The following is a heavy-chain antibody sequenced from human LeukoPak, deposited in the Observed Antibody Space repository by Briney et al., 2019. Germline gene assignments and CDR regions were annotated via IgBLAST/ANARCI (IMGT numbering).Heavy chain of an antibody. V-gene: IGHV3-30*04. J-gene: IGHJ4*02. Sequence: PGRSLRLSCAASGFTFRSYAMHWVRQAPGKGLEWVAAISYDGSNKYYADSVKGRFTISRDNSKNTLYLQMNSLRAEDTAVYYCARAPRGSSSWYYFDYWGQGTLVTVSS. CDR2: ISYDGSNK. CDR3: ARAPRGSSSWYYFDY. CDR1: GFTFRSYA. D-gene: IGHD6-13*01.